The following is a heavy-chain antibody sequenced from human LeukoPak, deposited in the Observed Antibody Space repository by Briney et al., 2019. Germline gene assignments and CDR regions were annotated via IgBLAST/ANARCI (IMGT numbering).Heavy chain of an antibody. V-gene: IGHV3-30*03. CDR3: TRDGGSLCDFDY. J-gene: IGHJ4*02. CDR1: GFTFSSYS. CDR2: ISYDGSTK. Sequence: PGGSLRLSCAASGFTFSSYSMHWVRQAPGKGLEWVAVISYDGSTKYYGDSVKGRFTISRDNSKNTVYLQMGSLRGEDMAVYYCTRDGGSLCDFDYWGQGALVTVSS. D-gene: IGHD1-26*01.